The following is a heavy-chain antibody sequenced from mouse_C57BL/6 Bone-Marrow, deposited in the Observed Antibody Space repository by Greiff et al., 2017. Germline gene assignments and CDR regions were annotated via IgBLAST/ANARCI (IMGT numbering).Heavy chain of an antibody. CDR2: ISDGGSYT. V-gene: IGHV5-4*03. D-gene: IGHD1-1*01. J-gene: IGHJ2*01. CDR1: GFTFSSYA. Sequence: EVNVVESGGGLVKPGGSLKLSCAASGFTFSSYAMSWVRQTPEKRLEWVATISDGGSYTYYPDNVKGRFTISRDNAKNNLYLQMSHLKSEDTAMYYCGTTVVPYFDYWGQGTTLTVSS. CDR3: GTTVVPYFDY.